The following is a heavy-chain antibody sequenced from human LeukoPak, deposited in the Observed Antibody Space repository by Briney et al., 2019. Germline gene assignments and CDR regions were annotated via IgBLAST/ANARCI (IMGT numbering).Heavy chain of an antibody. J-gene: IGHJ3*02. CDR2: IYYSGST. CDR1: GGSISSSSYY. Sequence: SETLSLTCTVSGGSISSSSYYWGWIRQPPGKGLEWIGSIYYSGSTYYNRSLKSRVTISVDTSKNQFSLKLSSVTAADTAVYYCAREDYGDYLRGAFDIWGQGTMVTVSS. D-gene: IGHD4-17*01. CDR3: AREDYGDYLRGAFDI. V-gene: IGHV4-39*07.